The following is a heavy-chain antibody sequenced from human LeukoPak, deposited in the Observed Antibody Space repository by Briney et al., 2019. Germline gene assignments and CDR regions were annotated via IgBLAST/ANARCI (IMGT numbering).Heavy chain of an antibody. CDR2: ISSSSSYI. V-gene: IGHV3-21*01. J-gene: IGHJ3*02. D-gene: IGHD3-22*01. Sequence: GGSLRLSCAASGFTFSSYSMNWVRQAPGKGLEWVSSISSSSSYIYYADSVKGRFTISRDNAKNSLYLQMNSLRAEDTAVYYCARWDYDSSGEGDAFDIWGQGTMVTVSS. CDR3: ARWDYDSSGEGDAFDI. CDR1: GFTFSSYS.